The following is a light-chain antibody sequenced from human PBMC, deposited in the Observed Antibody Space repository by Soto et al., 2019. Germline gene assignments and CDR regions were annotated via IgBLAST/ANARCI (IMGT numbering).Light chain of an antibody. CDR2: SAS. V-gene: IGKV1-39*01. CDR3: QQSYSTTWT. CDR1: QSIRIN. Sequence: TQPPSASGSPGQSVAISCMSSQSIRINLNWYQQKPGKAPNLLFYSASTLQSGVPSRFSGSGSGTTFTLTISSLQPEDFATYYCQQSYSTTWTFGQGTKVDIK. J-gene: IGKJ1*01.